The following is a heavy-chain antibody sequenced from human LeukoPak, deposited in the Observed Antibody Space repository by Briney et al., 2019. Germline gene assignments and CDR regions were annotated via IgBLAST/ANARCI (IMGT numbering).Heavy chain of an antibody. D-gene: IGHD4-23*01. CDR2: IYHSGST. CDR1: GYSISSGYY. J-gene: IGHJ3*02. Sequence: SETLSLTCTVSGYSISSGYYWGWIRQPPGKGLEWIGSIYHSGSTYYNPSLKSRVTISVDTSKNQFSLKLSSVTAADTAVYYCARAGYGGNSGNAFDIWGQGTMVTVSS. V-gene: IGHV4-38-2*02. CDR3: ARAGYGGNSGNAFDI.